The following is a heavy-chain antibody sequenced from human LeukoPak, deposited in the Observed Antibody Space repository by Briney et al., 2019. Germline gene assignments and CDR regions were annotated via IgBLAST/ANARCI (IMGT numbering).Heavy chain of an antibody. V-gene: IGHV3-23*01. CDR1: GFTFSSYA. D-gene: IGHD3-16*01. J-gene: IGHJ2*01. CDR2: VSGSGGST. Sequence: GGSLRLSCAASGFTFSSYAMSWVRQAAGKGLEWVSTVSGSGGSTYYGDSVKGRFTISRDNSKNTLYLQMNSLRAEDTAVYYCARNWGNLYFDLWGRGTLVTVSS. CDR3: ARNWGNLYFDL.